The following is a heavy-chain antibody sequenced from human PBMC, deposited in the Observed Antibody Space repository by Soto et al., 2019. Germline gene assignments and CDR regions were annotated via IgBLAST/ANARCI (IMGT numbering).Heavy chain of an antibody. Sequence: QMQLQESGPGLVKPSETLSLTCTVSGGSIRGYYWSWIRQPAGMGLEWIGRMHTSGRTNYNPSLKSRVTISVDMSKNQISLKLTSVTAADTALYYCVSASMPKAHFDSWGQGTLVTVSS. D-gene: IGHD2-2*01. CDR1: GGSIRGYY. CDR2: MHTSGRT. V-gene: IGHV4-4*07. CDR3: VSASMPKAHFDS. J-gene: IGHJ4*02.